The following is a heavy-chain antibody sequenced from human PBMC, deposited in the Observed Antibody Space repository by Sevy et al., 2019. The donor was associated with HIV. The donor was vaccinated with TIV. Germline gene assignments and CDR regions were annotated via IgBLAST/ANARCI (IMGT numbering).Heavy chain of an antibody. Sequence: GGSLRLSCIGSGFTFGDYGMSWFRQAPGKGLEWVANIKSDGSDKYYVDSVKGRFTISRDNAKNSLYLQMNSLTAEDTAVYYCARYGGYIDHWGHGTLVTVSS. CDR1: GFTFGDYG. J-gene: IGHJ4*01. CDR2: IKSDGSDK. D-gene: IGHD2-15*01. V-gene: IGHV3-7*01. CDR3: ARYGGYIDH.